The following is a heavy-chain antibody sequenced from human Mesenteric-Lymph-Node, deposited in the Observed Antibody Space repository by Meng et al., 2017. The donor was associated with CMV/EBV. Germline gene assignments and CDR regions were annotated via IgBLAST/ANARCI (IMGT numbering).Heavy chain of an antibody. J-gene: IGHJ2*01. D-gene: IGHD3-9*01. CDR3: ARMDYDVLTAYYRDYWYFDL. CDR1: GFSLINSMMG. Sequence: SGPTLVKPTETLTLTCTVSGFSLINSMMGVSWIRQPPGKALEWLAHIFSNDEKSYSTSLKSRLTISKDTSKSQVVLTMTNIDPVDTATYFCARMDYDVLTAYYRDYWYFDLWGRGTLVAVSS. V-gene: IGHV2-26*01. CDR2: IFSNDEK.